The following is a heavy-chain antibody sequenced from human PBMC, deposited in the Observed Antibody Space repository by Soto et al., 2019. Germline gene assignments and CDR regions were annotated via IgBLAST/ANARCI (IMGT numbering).Heavy chain of an antibody. D-gene: IGHD1-7*01. CDR1: GYDFATYW. CDR3: ATINLRGELLLDAFEI. Sequence: EVRLVQSGAEVKKPGESLKISCQGSGYDFATYWIAWVRQMPGRGLEWLGAISPGDSDMRYSPSFQGRITLSSDKSFSVAYLHWSSLQASDTAIYYCATINLRGELLLDAFEIWGQGTMVTVSS. CDR2: ISPGDSDM. V-gene: IGHV5-51*01. J-gene: IGHJ3*02.